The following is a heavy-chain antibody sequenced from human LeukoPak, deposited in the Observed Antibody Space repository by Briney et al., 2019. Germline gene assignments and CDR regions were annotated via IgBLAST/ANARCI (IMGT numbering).Heavy chain of an antibody. V-gene: IGHV3-23*01. CDR2: ISGSGGGT. CDR3: AKLFYSSGMYHFDY. D-gene: IGHD3-10*01. CDR1: GFTFSTSA. Sequence: GGSLRLSCATSGFTFSTSAMSWVRQAPGKGLAWVSTISGSGGGTYYADSVKGRFTISRDDSKNTLYLQMNSLRAEDTAVFYCAKLFYSSGMYHFDYWGQGTLVTVSS. J-gene: IGHJ4*02.